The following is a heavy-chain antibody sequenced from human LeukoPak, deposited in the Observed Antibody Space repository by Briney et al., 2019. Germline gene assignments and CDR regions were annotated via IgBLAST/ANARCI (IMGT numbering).Heavy chain of an antibody. CDR1: GGSFSGYY. J-gene: IGHJ4*02. V-gene: IGHV4-34*01. CDR2: INHSGST. D-gene: IGHD3-22*01. Sequence: SETLSLTCAVYGGSFSGYYWSWIRQPPGKGLEWIGEINHSGSTNYNPSLKSRVTISVGTSKNQFSLKLSSVTAADTAVYYCARRLIPYYYDSDYYFDYWGQGTLVTVSS. CDR3: ARRLIPYYYDSDYYFDY.